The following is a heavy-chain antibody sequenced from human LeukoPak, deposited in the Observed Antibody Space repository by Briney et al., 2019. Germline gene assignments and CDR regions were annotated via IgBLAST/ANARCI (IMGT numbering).Heavy chain of an antibody. CDR2: IIPIFGTA. J-gene: IGHJ1*01. Sequence: SVKVSCKASGGTFSSYAISWVRQAPGQGLEWMGGIIPIFGTANYAQKFQGRVTITADESTSTAYMELSSLRSEDTAVYYCARAETMALYFLHWGQGTLVTVTS. V-gene: IGHV1-69*13. CDR3: ARAETMALYFLH. CDR1: GGTFSSYA. D-gene: IGHD3-10*01.